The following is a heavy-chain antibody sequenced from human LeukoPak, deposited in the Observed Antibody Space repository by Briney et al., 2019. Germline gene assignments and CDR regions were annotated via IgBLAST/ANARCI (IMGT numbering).Heavy chain of an antibody. CDR1: GFTFSSYG. J-gene: IGHJ3*02. CDR2: ISYDGSNK. V-gene: IGHV3-30*18. CDR3: AKPDI. Sequence: GGSLRLSCAASGFTFSSYGMHWVRQAPGKGLEWVAVISYDGSNKYYADSVKGRFTISRDNSKNTLYLQMNSLRLEDTAVYYCAKPDIWGQGTMVTVSS.